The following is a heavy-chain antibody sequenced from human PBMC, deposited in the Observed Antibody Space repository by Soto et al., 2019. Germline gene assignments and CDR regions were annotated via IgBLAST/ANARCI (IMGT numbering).Heavy chain of an antibody. CDR2: IIPILGIA. CDR1: GDTFSSYT. CDR3: ARDVGPSSITSYFWGGYSGFDY. J-gene: IGHJ4*02. D-gene: IGHD3-3*01. V-gene: IGHV1-69*08. Sequence: QVQMVQSGAEVKNPGYSVKVSCKASGDTFSSYTISWVRQAPGQGLEWMGRIIPILGIANYAQKFQGRVKISADKSTSTAYMELSSQRSEDMDVHYNARDVGPSSITSYFWGGYSGFDYWGQGTLVTVTS.